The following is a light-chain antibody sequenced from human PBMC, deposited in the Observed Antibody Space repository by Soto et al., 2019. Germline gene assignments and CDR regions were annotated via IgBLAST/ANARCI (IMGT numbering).Light chain of an antibody. V-gene: IGLV2-14*01. CDR1: SSAVGYHNY. J-gene: IGLJ1*01. CDR2: EVN. Sequence: QSALTHPASVSGSPGQSIPISCTGTSSAVGYHNYVSWYRQHPGKAPRLMIYEVNNRPSGVSNRVSGSKSGNTASLTISGLQAEDEADYYCSSCTSSSTLLYVFGTGTKVTV. CDR3: SSCTSSSTLLYV.